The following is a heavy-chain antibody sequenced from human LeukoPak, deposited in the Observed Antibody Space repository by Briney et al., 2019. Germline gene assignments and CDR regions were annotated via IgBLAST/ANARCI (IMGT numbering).Heavy chain of an antibody. J-gene: IGHJ4*02. V-gene: IGHV3-23*01. CDR3: AKPTSSWYRDGFDC. Sequence: GGSLRLSCAASGFTFSSSAMSWVRQAPGKGLEGVLAIGGGGSSTYYAASVKGRFTISRDNSKNTLYLQMNSLRADDTALYYCAKPTSSWYRDGFDCWGQGTLVTVSS. CDR2: IGGGGSST. D-gene: IGHD6-13*01. CDR1: GFTFSSSA.